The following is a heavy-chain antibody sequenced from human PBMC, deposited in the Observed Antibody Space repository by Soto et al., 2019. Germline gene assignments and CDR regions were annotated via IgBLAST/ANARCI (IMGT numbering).Heavy chain of an antibody. V-gene: IGHV4-34*01. D-gene: IGHD3-10*01. CDR3: AISGYYGSGSYYNYLGY. Sequence: SETLSLTCAVYGGSFSGYYWSWIRQPPGKGLEWIGEINHSGSTNYNPSLKSRVTISVDTSKNQFSLKLSSVTAADTAVYYCAISGYYGSGSYYNYLGYWGQGTLVTVSS. CDR2: INHSGST. CDR1: GGSFSGYY. J-gene: IGHJ4*02.